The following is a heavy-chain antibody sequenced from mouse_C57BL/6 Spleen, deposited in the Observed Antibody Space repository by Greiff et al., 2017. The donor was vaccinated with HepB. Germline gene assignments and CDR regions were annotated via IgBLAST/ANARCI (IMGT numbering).Heavy chain of an antibody. J-gene: IGHJ3*01. V-gene: IGHV5-4*03. Sequence: EVMLVESGGGLVKPGGSLKLSCAASGFTFSSYAMSWVRQTPEKRLEWVATISDGGSYTYYPDNVKGRFTISRDNAKNNLYLQMSHLKSEDTAMYYCARVDYDWFAYWGQGTLVTVSA. CDR3: ARVDYDWFAY. D-gene: IGHD2-4*01. CDR1: GFTFSSYA. CDR2: ISDGGSYT.